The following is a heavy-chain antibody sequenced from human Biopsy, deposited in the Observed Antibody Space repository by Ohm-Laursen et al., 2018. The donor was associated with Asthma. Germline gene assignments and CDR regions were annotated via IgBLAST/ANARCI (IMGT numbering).Heavy chain of an antibody. CDR3: EKAEQYFGGYWFDP. CDR2: ISGSGGST. D-gene: IGHD3-9*01. CDR1: GFTFSSYA. V-gene: IGHV3-23*01. Sequence: SLRLSCSASGFTFSSYAMSWVRQATGKGLEWVSAISGSGGSTYYADSVKGRFTISRDNSKNTLYLQMNSLRAEDAAVYYCEKAEQYFGGYWFDPWGQGTLVAVSS. J-gene: IGHJ5*02.